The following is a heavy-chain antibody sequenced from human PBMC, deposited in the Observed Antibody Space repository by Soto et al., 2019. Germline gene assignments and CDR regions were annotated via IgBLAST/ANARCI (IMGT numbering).Heavy chain of an antibody. D-gene: IGHD3-9*01. J-gene: IGHJ4*03. CDR1: GFTFGGYA. CDR3: TTDAYDNPGIDF. Sequence: GGSLRLSCTASGFTFGGYAMTWFRQAPGKGLEWVGFIRTKAFGGTPEYAASVKGRFTISRDDSRNIAYLQMNSLKTEDTAVYYCTTDAYDNPGIDFWAQGTLVTVSS. V-gene: IGHV3-49*03. CDR2: IRTKAFGGTP.